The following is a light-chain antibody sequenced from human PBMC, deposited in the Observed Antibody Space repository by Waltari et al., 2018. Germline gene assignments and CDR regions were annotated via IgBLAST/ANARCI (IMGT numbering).Light chain of an antibody. CDR2: ECT. V-gene: IGLV2-23*01. J-gene: IGLJ2*01. CDR1: TNDVGSYNH. Sequence: QSALTQPASVSGSPGQSITISCTRTTNDVGSYNHVYTYQQHPGKAPKLKSYECTKRPAAVSERFSGSKSGNAASLTIAGLLSEDEADYYCCSYAASNTVIFGGGTLLTVL. CDR3: CSYAASNTVI.